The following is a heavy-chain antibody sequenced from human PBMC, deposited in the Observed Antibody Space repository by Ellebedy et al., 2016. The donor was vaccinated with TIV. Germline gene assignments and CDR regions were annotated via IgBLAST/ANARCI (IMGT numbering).Heavy chain of an antibody. D-gene: IGHD2-8*01. CDR2: IGGSGDST. J-gene: IGHJ4*02. CDR3: AKESKHTVSMVDD. Sequence: GESLKISXAASGFTVNTYAMSWVRQAPGKGLEWVSSIGGSGDSTHYADSVRGRFTISRDKSKNSLFLQMDSLRVEDTALYYCAKESKHTVSMVDDWGPGTQVTVSS. CDR1: GFTVNTYA. V-gene: IGHV3-23*01.